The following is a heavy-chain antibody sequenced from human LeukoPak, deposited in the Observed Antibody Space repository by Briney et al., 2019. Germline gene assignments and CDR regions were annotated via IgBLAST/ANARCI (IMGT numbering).Heavy chain of an antibody. CDR1: GGSISSGSYY. D-gene: IGHD3-22*01. Sequence: KPSETLSLTCTVSGGSISSGSYYWSWIRQPAGKGLEWIGRIYTSGSTNYNPSLKSRVTISVDTSKNQFSLKLSSVTAADTAVYYCATSLYYYDSSVRANAFDIWGQGTMVTVSS. J-gene: IGHJ3*02. V-gene: IGHV4-61*02. CDR3: ATSLYYYDSSVRANAFDI. CDR2: IYTSGST.